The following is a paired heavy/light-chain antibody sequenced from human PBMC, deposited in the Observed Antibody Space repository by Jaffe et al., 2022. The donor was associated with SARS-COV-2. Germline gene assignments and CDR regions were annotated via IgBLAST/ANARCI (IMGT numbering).Heavy chain of an antibody. CDR3: VKDAPRDYFGSGTYSLDFDY. CDR2: IGPSGGRT. J-gene: IGHJ4*02. CDR1: GFTFSDFA. Sequence: LVESGGGLVQPKGSLRISCEASGFTFSDFAMGWVRQTPGRGLEWVSSIGPSGGRTYYADFVKGRYVISRDNAKNTLYLQIYFLKAEDTALYYCVKDAPRDYFGSGTYSLDFDYWGQGTLVAVSS. V-gene: IGHV3-23*04. D-gene: IGHD3-10*01.
Light chain of an antibody. J-gene: IGKJ2*01. Sequence: DIQMTQSPPSLSASVGDRVTMTCRASQAIGNDLGWYQHKPGKAPQRLISGASTLERGVPSRFSGTGSGTEFTLTITNLQAEDFSTYYCLQHHRYPYTFGQGSKLEI. CDR2: GAS. V-gene: IGKV1-17*02. CDR1: QAIGND. CDR3: LQHHRYPYT.